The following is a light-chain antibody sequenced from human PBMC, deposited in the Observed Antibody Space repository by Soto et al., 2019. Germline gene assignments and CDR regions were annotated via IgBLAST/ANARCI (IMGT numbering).Light chain of an antibody. V-gene: IGKV1-5*01. J-gene: IGKJ1*01. CDR3: QQYTNTNNPWM. CDR2: DAS. Sequence: DVQVTHSPPTLSASVGYRFTITCLSSQTISTWMAWYQQKPGKAPKLLVYDASTLQSGVASRFSGSGSGTEFTLIISGLQPDDSATYYCQQYTNTNNPWMFGQGTQV. CDR1: QTISTW.